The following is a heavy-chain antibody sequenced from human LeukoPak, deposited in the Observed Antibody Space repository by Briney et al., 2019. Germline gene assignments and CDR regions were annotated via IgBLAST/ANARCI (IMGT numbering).Heavy chain of an antibody. Sequence: GASVKVSCKASGYTFTGYYMHWVRQAPGQGLEWMGWINPNSGVTNYAQKFQGRVTMTRDTSISTAYMELSRLRSDDTAVYYCARDYFWSGYKFDYWGQGTLVTVSS. V-gene: IGHV1-2*02. J-gene: IGHJ4*02. D-gene: IGHD3-3*01. CDR3: ARDYFWSGYKFDY. CDR2: INPNSGVT. CDR1: GYTFTGYY.